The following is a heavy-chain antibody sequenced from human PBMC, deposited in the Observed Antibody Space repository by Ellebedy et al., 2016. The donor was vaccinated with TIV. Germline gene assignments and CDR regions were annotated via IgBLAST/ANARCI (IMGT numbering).Heavy chain of an antibody. V-gene: IGHV4-39*01. CDR1: GGSISSSSYY. CDR3: ARHELGAVAGTFYYYYGMDV. J-gene: IGHJ6*02. D-gene: IGHD6-19*01. Sequence: MPSETLSLTCTVSGGSISSSSYYWGWIRQPPGKGLEWIGSIYYSGSTYYNPSLKSRVTISVDTSKNQFSLKLSSVTAADTAVYYCARHELGAVAGTFYYYYGMDVWGQGTTVTVSS. CDR2: IYYSGST.